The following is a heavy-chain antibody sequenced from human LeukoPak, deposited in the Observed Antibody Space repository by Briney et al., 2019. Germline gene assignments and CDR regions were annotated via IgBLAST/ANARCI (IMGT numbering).Heavy chain of an antibody. CDR2: ISGSGGST. CDR1: GFTFSTYA. V-gene: IGHV3-23*01. J-gene: IGHJ4*02. CDR3: AKDRAVAGTDARYYFDY. Sequence: PGGSLRLSCAASGFTFSTYAMSWVRQAPGKGLEWVSAISGSGGSTYYADSVKGRFTISRDNSRNTLSLQMNSLRAEDTAVYYCAKDRAVAGTDARYYFDYWGQGTLVTVSS. D-gene: IGHD6-19*01.